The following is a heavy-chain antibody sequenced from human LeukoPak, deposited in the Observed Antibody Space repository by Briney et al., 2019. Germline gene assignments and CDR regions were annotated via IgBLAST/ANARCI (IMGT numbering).Heavy chain of an antibody. Sequence: WASVKVSCKAFGYTFTSYAMHWVRQAPGQRLEWMGWINAGNGNTKYSQKFQGRVTITRDTSASTAYMELSSLRSEDTAVYYCARRLLSMSGGAFDIWGQGTMVTVSS. CDR3: ARRLLSMSGGAFDI. CDR1: GYTFTSYA. V-gene: IGHV1-3*01. CDR2: INAGNGNT. J-gene: IGHJ3*02. D-gene: IGHD2-21*02.